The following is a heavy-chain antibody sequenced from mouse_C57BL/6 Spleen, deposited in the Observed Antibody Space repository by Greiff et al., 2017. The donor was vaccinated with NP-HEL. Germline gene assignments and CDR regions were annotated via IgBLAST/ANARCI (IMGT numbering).Heavy chain of an antibody. CDR1: GYSFTGYY. Sequence: VQLQQSGPELVKPGASVKISCKASGYSFTGYYMNWVKQSPEKSLEWIGEINPSTGGTTYNQKFKAKATLTVDKSSSTAYMQLKSLTSEDSAVYYCAIYYGNIGAMDYWGQGTSVTVSS. CDR2: INPSTGGT. D-gene: IGHD2-1*01. V-gene: IGHV1-42*01. J-gene: IGHJ4*01. CDR3: AIYYGNIGAMDY.